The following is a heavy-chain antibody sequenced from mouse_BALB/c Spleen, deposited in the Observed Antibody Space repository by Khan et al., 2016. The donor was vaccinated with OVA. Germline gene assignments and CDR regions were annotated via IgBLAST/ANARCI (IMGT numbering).Heavy chain of an antibody. CDR1: GYTFTSYW. J-gene: IGHJ3*01. CDR2: INPSTGYT. Sequence: VQLKESGAELAKPGASVKMSCKASGYTFTSYWMHWVKQRPGQGLEWIGYINPSTGYTEYNQKFKDKATLTADKSSSTAYMQLSSLTSGDSAVYYCVSNSSSSACFTYWGQGTLVTVSA. V-gene: IGHV1-7*01. D-gene: IGHD1-1*01. CDR3: VSNSSSSACFTY.